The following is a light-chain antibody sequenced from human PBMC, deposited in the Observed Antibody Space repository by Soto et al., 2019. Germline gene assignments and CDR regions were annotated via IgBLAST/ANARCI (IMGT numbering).Light chain of an antibody. CDR3: CSYAGSTTLVV. J-gene: IGLJ2*01. Sequence: QSALTQPASVSGSPGQSITVSCTGTSSDVGSYNLVSWYQQQPGKAPKLMIYEVTQRPSGVSNRFSGSKSGDTASLTISGLQAEDEAAYYCCSYAGSTTLVVFGGGTKVTVL. CDR2: EVT. V-gene: IGLV2-23*02. CDR1: SSDVGSYNL.